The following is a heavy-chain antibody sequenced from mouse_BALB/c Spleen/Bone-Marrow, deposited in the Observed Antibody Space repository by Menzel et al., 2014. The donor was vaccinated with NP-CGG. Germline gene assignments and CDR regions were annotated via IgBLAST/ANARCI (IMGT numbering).Heavy chain of an antibody. Sequence: EVQLQQSGAELVKPGASAKLSCTASGFNIKDTYMHWVKQRPEQGLEWIGRIDPANGNTKYDPKFQGKATITADTSSNTAYLQLSSLTSEDTAVYYCANYDYGWYFDVWGAGTTVTVSS. CDR1: GFNIKDTY. CDR2: IDPANGNT. D-gene: IGHD2-4*01. CDR3: ANYDYGWYFDV. V-gene: IGHV14-3*02. J-gene: IGHJ1*01.